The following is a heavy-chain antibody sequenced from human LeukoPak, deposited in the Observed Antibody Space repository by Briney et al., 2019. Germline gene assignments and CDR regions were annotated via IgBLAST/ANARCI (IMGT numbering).Heavy chain of an antibody. V-gene: IGHV3-53*01. CDR1: GFIVSTNY. CDR3: ARQYCSRTSCYYAIDV. J-gene: IGHJ6*02. Sequence: PGGSLRLSCAASGFIVSTNYMTWVRQAPGKGLEWVSVLYSGGSTYYADSVKGRFTISRDNSKNTLYLQMNSLRAEDTAVYYCARQYCSRTSCYYAIDVWGPGTTVTVSS. D-gene: IGHD2-2*01. CDR2: LYSGGST.